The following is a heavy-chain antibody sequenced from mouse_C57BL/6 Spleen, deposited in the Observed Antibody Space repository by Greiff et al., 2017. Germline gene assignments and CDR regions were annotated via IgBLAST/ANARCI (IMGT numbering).Heavy chain of an antibody. CDR3: ARAYYDGLWYFDV. V-gene: IGHV1-80*01. Sequence: QVQLQQSGAELVKPGASVKISCKASGYAFSSYWMNWVKQRPGKGLAWIGQIYPGDGDTNYNGKFKGKATLTADKSSSTAYMQLSSLTSEDSAVYFCARAYYDGLWYFDVWGTGTTVTVSS. D-gene: IGHD2-4*01. CDR2: IYPGDGDT. CDR1: GYAFSSYW. J-gene: IGHJ1*03.